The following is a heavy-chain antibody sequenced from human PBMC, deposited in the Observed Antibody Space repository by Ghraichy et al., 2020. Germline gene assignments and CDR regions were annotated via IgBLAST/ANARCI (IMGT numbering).Heavy chain of an antibody. V-gene: IGHV3-23*01. Sequence: GGSLRLSCAASGFTFSSYAMSWVRQAPGKGLEWVSAISGSGGSTYYADSVKGRFTISRDNYKNTLYLQMNSLRAEDTAVYYCAKPRVGSGWLREANWFDPWGQGTLVTVSS. CDR3: AKPRVGSGWLREANWFDP. D-gene: IGHD6-19*01. CDR1: GFTFSSYA. CDR2: ISGSGGST. J-gene: IGHJ5*02.